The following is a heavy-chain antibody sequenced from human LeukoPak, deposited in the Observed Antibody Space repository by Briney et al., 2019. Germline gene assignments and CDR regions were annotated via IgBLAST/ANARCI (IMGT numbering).Heavy chain of an antibody. V-gene: IGHV1-2*02. D-gene: IGHD2-2*01. CDR1: GYTFTGYY. CDR3: ARVTVVPAGVYGVGWFDT. CDR2: INPNNGGT. J-gene: IGHJ5*02. Sequence: ASVKVSCKASGYTFTGYYIHWVRQAPGQGLEWMGWINPNNGGTNYAQKFQGRVTMTRDTSNSTAYMELNRLTSDDTAVYYCARVTVVPAGVYGVGWFDTRGQGTLVTVSS.